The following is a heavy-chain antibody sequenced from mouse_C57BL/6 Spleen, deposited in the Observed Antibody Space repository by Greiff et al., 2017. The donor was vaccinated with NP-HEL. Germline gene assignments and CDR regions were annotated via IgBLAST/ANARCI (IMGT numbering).Heavy chain of an antibody. J-gene: IGHJ4*01. CDR2: IHPNSGST. D-gene: IGHD1-1*01. CDR3: APNYYGSSSLAMDY. Sequence: QVQLQQSGAELVKPGASVKLSCKASGYTFTSYWMHWVKQRPGQGLEWIGMIHPNSGSTNYNEKFKSKATLTVDKSSSTAYMQLSSLTSEDSAVYYCAPNYYGSSSLAMDYWGQGTSVTVSS. V-gene: IGHV1-64*01. CDR1: GYTFTSYW.